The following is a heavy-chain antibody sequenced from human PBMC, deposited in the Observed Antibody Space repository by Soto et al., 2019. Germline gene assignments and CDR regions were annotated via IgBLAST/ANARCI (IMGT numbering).Heavy chain of an antibody. D-gene: IGHD3-16*02. CDR2: ISGSGGST. V-gene: IGHV3-23*01. Sequence: EVQLLESGGGLVQPGGSLRLSCAASGFTFSSYAMSWVRQAPGKGLEWVSAISGSGGSTYYADSVKGRFTISRDNSKNTLYLQMNSLRAEDTAVYYCAKDAPYVWGSYRPQGGLYYFDYWGQGTLVTVSS. CDR3: AKDAPYVWGSYRPQGGLYYFDY. J-gene: IGHJ4*02. CDR1: GFTFSSYA.